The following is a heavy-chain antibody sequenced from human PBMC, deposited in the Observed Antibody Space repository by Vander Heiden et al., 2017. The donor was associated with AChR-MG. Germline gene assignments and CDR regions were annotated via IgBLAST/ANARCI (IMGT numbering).Heavy chain of an antibody. D-gene: IGHD3-22*01. V-gene: IGHV3-49*04. J-gene: IGHJ3*02. CDR3: TRDYYDSSGYYAHDAFDI. Sequence: EVQLVESGGGLVQPGRSLRLSCTASGFTFGDSAMSGVRQAPGKGLEWVGFIRSKAYGGTTEYAASVKGRFTISRDDSKSIAYLQMNSLKTEDTAVYYCTRDYYDSSGYYAHDAFDIWGQGTMVTVSS. CDR1: GFTFGDSA. CDR2: IRSKAYGGTT.